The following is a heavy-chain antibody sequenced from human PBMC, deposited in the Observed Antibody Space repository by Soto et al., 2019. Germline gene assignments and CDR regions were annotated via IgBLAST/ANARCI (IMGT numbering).Heavy chain of an antibody. CDR2: IYYSGST. D-gene: IGHD3-3*01. V-gene: IGHV4-39*01. CDR1: GGSISSSSYY. J-gene: IGHJ5*02. Sequence: SETLSLTCTVSGGSISSSSYYWGWIRQPPGKGLEWIGSIYYSGSTYYNPSLKSRVTISVDTSKNQFSLKLSSVTAADTAIYYCATRITVFGLLIPPFDPWGQGTQVTVSS. CDR3: ATRITVFGLLIPPFDP.